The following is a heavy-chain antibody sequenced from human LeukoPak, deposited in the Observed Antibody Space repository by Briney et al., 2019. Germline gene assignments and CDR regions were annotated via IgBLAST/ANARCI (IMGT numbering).Heavy chain of an antibody. V-gene: IGHV4-39*01. CDR2: IYYTGTT. D-gene: IGHD6-13*01. J-gene: IGHJ5*02. CDR3: ARRPIAAGNNWFDP. Sequence: SETLSLTCTVSGGSISSAAYYWGWVRQPPGKGVDWIGSIYYTGTTYYSPSLQTRATLSFDTSKTQFSLKLTSVTAADTAVYFCARRPIAAGNNWFDPWGKGTPVTVSS. CDR1: GGSISSAAYY.